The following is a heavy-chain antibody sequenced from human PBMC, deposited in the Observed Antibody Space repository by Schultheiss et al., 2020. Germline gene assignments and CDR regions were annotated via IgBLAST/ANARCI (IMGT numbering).Heavy chain of an antibody. CDR3: ARVGSSGWYGYYYYGMDV. CDR1: GFTFSSYW. V-gene: IGHV3-7*05. J-gene: IGHJ6*02. Sequence: GESLKISCAASGFTFSSYWMSWVRQAPGKGLEWVANIKQDGSEKYYVDSVKGRFTISRDNAKNSLYLQMNSLRAEDTAVYYCARVGSSGWYGYYYYGMDVWGQGTTVTVSS. D-gene: IGHD6-19*01. CDR2: IKQDGSEK.